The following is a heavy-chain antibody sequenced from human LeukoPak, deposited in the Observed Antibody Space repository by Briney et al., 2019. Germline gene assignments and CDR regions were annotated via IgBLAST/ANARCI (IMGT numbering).Heavy chain of an antibody. D-gene: IGHD3-16*01. CDR3: ARARRGGNWFDP. CDR1: GYTFTSYD. J-gene: IGHJ5*02. Sequence: ASVKVSCKASGYTFTSYDINRVRQATGQGLEWMGWMNPNSGNTGYAQKFQGRVTMTRNTSISTAYMELSSLRSEDTAVYYCARARRGGNWFDPWGQGTLVTVSS. V-gene: IGHV1-8*01. CDR2: MNPNSGNT.